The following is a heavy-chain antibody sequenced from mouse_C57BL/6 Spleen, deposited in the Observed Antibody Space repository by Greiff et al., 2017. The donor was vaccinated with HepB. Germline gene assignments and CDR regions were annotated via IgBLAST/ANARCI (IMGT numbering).Heavy chain of an antibody. J-gene: IGHJ1*03. V-gene: IGHV1-62-2*01. CDR3: ARHGDYYGSPLYWYFDV. D-gene: IGHD1-1*01. Sequence: VQLQQSGAELVKPGASVKLSCKASGYTFTEYTIHWVKQRSGQGLEWIGWFYPGSGSIKYNEKFKDKATLTADKSSSTVYMELSRLTSEDSAVYFCARHGDYYGSPLYWYFDVWGTGTTVTVSS. CDR2: FYPGSGSI. CDR1: GYTFTEYT.